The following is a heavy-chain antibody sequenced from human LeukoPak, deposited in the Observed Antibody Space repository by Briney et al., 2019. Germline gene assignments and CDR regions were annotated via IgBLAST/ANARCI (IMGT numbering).Heavy chain of an antibody. V-gene: IGHV3-33*06. CDR1: GFTFSNYG. CDR3: AKVGYSGSYYSYFDF. J-gene: IGHJ4*02. Sequence: GGSLRLSCAASGFTFSNYGMHWVRQAPGKGLEWVALIWYDGSNKYYTDSVKGRLTISRDNSKDTLFLQMNSLRAEDTAVFYCAKVGYSGSYYSYFDFWGQGTLVTVSS. CDR2: IWYDGSNK. D-gene: IGHD1-26*01.